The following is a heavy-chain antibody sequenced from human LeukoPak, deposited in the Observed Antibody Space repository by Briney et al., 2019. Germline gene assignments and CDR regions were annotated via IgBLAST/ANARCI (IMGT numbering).Heavy chain of an antibody. D-gene: IGHD3-3*02. CDR2: IWYDGSNK. J-gene: IGHJ4*02. CDR1: GFTFSSYG. CDR3: VRGHLWLEN. Sequence: GGSLRLSCAASGFTFSSYGMHWVRQAPGKGLEWVAVIWYDGSNKYYADSVKGRFTISRDNAKNSVYLQMDSLRAEETAVYSCVRGHLWLENWGQGTLVTVSS. V-gene: IGHV3-33*01.